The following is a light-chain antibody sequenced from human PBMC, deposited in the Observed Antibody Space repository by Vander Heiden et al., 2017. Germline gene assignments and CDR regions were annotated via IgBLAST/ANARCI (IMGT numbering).Light chain of an antibody. Sequence: QPVLTQSSSASASLGSSVKLTCTLSSGNSRTIIAWHQPQPGKAPRYLMKLESSGSYNKGSGVPDRFSGSSSGTDRYLTISNLQSEDEADYHCETWDSNTWVFGGGTKLTVL. J-gene: IGLJ3*02. CDR2: LESSGSY. V-gene: IGLV4-60*03. CDR1: SGNSRTI. CDR3: ETWDSNTWV.